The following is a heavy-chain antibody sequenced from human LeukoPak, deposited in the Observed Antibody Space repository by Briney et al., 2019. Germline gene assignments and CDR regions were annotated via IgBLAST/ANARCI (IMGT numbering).Heavy chain of an antibody. J-gene: IGHJ2*01. V-gene: IGHV4-61*05. CDR1: GGSISSSSYY. Sequence: SETLSLTCTVSGGSISSSSYYWGWIRQPPGKGLEWIGYIYYSGSTNCNPSLKSRVTISVDTSKNQFSLKLSSVTAADTAVYYCARRKPSYYDILTGCYLGWYFDLWGRGTLVTVSS. D-gene: IGHD3-9*01. CDR2: IYYSGST. CDR3: ARRKPSYYDILTGCYLGWYFDL.